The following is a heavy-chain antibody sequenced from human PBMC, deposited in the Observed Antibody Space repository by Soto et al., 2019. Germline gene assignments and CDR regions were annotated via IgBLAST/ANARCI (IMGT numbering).Heavy chain of an antibody. Sequence: SETLSLTCAVNGGSFSTYYWSWIRQPPGRGLEWVGEINHSGSTNYNPSLKSRVTMSVDTSKNQFSLKLSSVTAADTAVYYCARQTDSYYTFDAFDIWGQGTMVT. CDR3: ARQTDSYYTFDAFDI. CDR1: GGSFSTYY. V-gene: IGHV4-34*01. CDR2: INHSGST. J-gene: IGHJ3*02. D-gene: IGHD3-22*01.